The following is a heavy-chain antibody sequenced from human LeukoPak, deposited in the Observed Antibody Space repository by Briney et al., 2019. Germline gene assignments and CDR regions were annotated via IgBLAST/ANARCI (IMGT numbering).Heavy chain of an antibody. D-gene: IGHD6-19*01. CDR2: ISGSGGST. CDR3: VKDGDTSGWYDFDY. Sequence: PGGSLRVSCAASGFTFSSYVMSWVRQAPGKGLEWVSTISGSGGSTYYADSVKGRFTISRDNSKNTLYLQMNSLRAEDTAVYYCVKDGDTSGWYDFDYWGQGTLVTVSS. CDR1: GFTFSSYV. V-gene: IGHV3-23*01. J-gene: IGHJ4*02.